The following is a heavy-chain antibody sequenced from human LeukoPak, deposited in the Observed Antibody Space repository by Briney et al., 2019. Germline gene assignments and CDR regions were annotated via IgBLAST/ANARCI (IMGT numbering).Heavy chain of an antibody. CDR2: ISGGGGST. D-gene: IGHD6-19*01. CDR3: AKSPDVAGTGRFDY. V-gene: IGHV3-23*01. Sequence: PGGSLRLSCAASGFTFSNYAMNWVRQAPGKGLEWVSGISGGGGSTYYADSVKGRFSISRDDSKNTLYLQMNSLRAEDTAVYYCAKSPDVAGTGRFDYWGQGTLVTVSS. J-gene: IGHJ4*02. CDR1: GFTFSNYA.